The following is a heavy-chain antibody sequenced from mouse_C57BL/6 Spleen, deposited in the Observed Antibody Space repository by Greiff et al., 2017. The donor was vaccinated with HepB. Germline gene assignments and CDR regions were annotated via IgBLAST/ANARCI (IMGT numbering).Heavy chain of an antibody. CDR2: IDPSDSYT. CDR3: ARSGDDYGSSYAWFAY. V-gene: IGHV1-69*01. CDR1: GYTFTSYW. D-gene: IGHD1-1*01. Sequence: QVQLQQPGAELVMPGASVKLSCKASGYTFTSYWMHWVKQRPGQGLEWIGEIDPSDSYTNYNQKFKGKSTLTVDKSSSTAYMQLSSLTSEDSAVYYCARSGDDYGSSYAWFAYWGQGTLVTVSA. J-gene: IGHJ3*01.